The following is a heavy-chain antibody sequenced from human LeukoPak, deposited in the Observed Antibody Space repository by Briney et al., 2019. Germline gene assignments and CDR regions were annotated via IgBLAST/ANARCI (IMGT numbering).Heavy chain of an antibody. CDR1: GYTFTSYG. J-gene: IGHJ4*02. Sequence: GASVKVSCKASGYTFTSYGISWVRQAPGQGLEWMGWISAYNGNTNYAQKLQGRVTMTTDTSTSTAYMELSSLRSEDTAVYYCASGIVGAGADYWGQGTLVTVSS. D-gene: IGHD1-26*01. V-gene: IGHV1-18*01. CDR2: ISAYNGNT. CDR3: ASGIVGAGADY.